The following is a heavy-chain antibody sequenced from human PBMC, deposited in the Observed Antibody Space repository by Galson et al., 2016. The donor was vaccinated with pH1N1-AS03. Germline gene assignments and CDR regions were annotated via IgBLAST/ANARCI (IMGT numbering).Heavy chain of an antibody. CDR1: GYTFTTYY. J-gene: IGHJ3*02. CDR3: VRDPFFSSFDI. Sequence: SCKASGYTFTTYYVHWVRQAPGKGLEFVANIKEDGSVRNYAGSVKGRFIISRENAQNSLYLQMNSLGVEDTALYYCVRDPFFSSFDIWGQGTVVTVSS. V-gene: IGHV3-7*01. CDR2: IKEDGSVR.